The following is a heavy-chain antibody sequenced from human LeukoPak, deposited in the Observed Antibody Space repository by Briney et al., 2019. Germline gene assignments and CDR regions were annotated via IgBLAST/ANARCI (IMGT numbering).Heavy chain of an antibody. CDR1: GFTFDDYA. J-gene: IGHJ4*02. V-gene: IGHV3-9*01. CDR2: ISWNSGSI. D-gene: IGHD2-2*01. Sequence: GGSLRLSCAASGFTFDDYAMHWVRQAPGKGLEWVSGISWNSGSIGYADSVKGRFTISRDNAKNSLYLQMNSLRAEDTALYYCAKGKGIVVVPADPRPYFDYWGQGTLVTVSS. CDR3: AKGKGIVVVPADPRPYFDY.